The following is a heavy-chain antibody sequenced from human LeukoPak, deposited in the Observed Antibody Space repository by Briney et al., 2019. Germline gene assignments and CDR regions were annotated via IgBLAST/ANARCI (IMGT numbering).Heavy chain of an antibody. Sequence: GGSLRLSCAASGFTYNTYSMNWVRQAPGKGLEWVSYISSSSSTIHYADSVKGRFTISRDNAKNSLYLQMNSLRAEDTAVYYCARDLAVAGAFDIWGQGTMVTVSS. CDR3: ARDLAVAGAFDI. CDR2: ISSSSSTI. V-gene: IGHV3-48*01. D-gene: IGHD6-19*01. J-gene: IGHJ3*02. CDR1: GFTYNTYS.